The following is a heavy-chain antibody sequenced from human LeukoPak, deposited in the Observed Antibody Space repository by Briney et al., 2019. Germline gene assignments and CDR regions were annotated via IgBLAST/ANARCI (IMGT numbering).Heavy chain of an antibody. CDR3: ARDLGGYSYGSHFDY. D-gene: IGHD5-18*01. CDR1: GFTFDDYA. V-gene: IGHV3-21*01. CDR2: ITTSSSYI. Sequence: NTGGSLRLSCAASGFTFDDYAMHWVRQAPGKGLEWVSSITTSSSYIYYADSVKGRFTISRDNAKNSLYLQMNSLRAEDTAVYYCARDLGGYSYGSHFDYWGQGTLVTVSS. J-gene: IGHJ4*02.